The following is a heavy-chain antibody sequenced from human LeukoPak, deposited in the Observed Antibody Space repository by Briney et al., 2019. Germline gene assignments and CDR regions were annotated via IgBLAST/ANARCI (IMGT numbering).Heavy chain of an antibody. CDR3: ARDVASGYDLSWYFDL. J-gene: IGHJ2*01. Sequence: SETLSLTCAVYGGSFSGYYWSWIRQPPGKGLEWIGEINHSGSTNYNPSLKSRVTISVDTSKNQFSLKLSSVTAADTAVYYCARDVASGYDLSWYFDLWGRGTLVTVSS. D-gene: IGHD5-12*01. V-gene: IGHV4-34*01. CDR2: INHSGST. CDR1: GGSFSGYY.